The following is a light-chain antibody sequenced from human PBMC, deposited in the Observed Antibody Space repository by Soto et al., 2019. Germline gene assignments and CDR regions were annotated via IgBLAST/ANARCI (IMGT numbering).Light chain of an antibody. V-gene: IGKV1-16*02. CDR3: QQYNRLPLT. J-gene: IGKJ5*01. CDR2: DAS. CDR1: QGINNY. Sequence: DIQMTQSPSSLSASVGDRVTITCRASQGINNYLAWFQQKPGKAPKSLIYDASSLQNGVPPQFSGSGSGADFTLTITSLQPKDFASYYCQQYNRLPLTCGQGTRLEIK.